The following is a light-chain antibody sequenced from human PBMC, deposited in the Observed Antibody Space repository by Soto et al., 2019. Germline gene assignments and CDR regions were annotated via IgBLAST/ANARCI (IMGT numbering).Light chain of an antibody. Sequence: QSVLTQPPSASGSPGQSVTISCTGTSSDVGAYNYVSWYQQHPGKAPKLIIYEVSKRPSGVPDRFSGSKSGNTASLTVAGLQADDEADYYCSSYADTNTLAFGTGTKLTVL. J-gene: IGLJ1*01. CDR2: EVS. CDR1: SSDVGAYNY. V-gene: IGLV2-8*01. CDR3: SSYADTNTLA.